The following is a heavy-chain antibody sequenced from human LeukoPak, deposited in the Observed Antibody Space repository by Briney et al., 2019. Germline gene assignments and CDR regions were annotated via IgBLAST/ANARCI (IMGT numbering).Heavy chain of an antibody. CDR2: IYTSGST. CDR3: ARDDPELFNWFDP. CDR1: GGSISSYY. V-gene: IGHV4-4*07. Sequence: SETLSLTCTVSGGSISSYYWSWIPQPDGKGLEWIGRIYTSGSTNYNPSLKSRVTMSVDTSKNQFSLKLSSVTAADTAVYYCARDDPELFNWFDPWGQGTLVTVSS. J-gene: IGHJ5*02. D-gene: IGHD1-14*01.